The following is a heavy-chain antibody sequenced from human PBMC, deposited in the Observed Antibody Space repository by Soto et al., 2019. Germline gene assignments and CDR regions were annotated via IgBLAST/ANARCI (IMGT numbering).Heavy chain of an antibody. CDR3: AKDRFFDSYYLDS. J-gene: IGHJ4*02. V-gene: IGHV3-30-3*01. Sequence: VGSLRLSCAASGFTFSRYAIHWVRQAPGKGLEWMAVMSYDGNKKHYADSVKGRFTISRDDSKNTLFLQMSSLRPEDTAIYYCAKDRFFDSYYLDSWGQGTLVTVSS. D-gene: IGHD3-9*01. CDR2: MSYDGNKK. CDR1: GFTFSRYA.